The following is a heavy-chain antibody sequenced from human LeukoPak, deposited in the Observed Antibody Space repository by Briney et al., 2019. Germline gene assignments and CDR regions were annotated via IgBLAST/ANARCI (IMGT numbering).Heavy chain of an antibody. CDR2: ISCSGGST. CDR1: GFTFSSYT. J-gene: IGHJ5*02. Sequence: GWSLRLSCAASGFTFSSYTMSWVRQAPGKGLEWVSAISCSGGSTYYADSVKGRFTISRDNSKNTLYLQMNSLRAEDTAVYYCAVNPREYTIFSRDENWFDPWGQGTLVTVSS. V-gene: IGHV3-23*01. CDR3: AVNPREYTIFSRDENWFDP. D-gene: IGHD3-9*01.